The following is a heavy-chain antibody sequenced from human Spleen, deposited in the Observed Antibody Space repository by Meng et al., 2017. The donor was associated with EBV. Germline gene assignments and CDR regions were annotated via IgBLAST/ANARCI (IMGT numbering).Heavy chain of an antibody. CDR2: IIPVFGTA. D-gene: IGHD2-21*01. J-gene: IGHJ4*02. CDR1: GGTFNDYA. V-gene: IGHV1-69*06. CDR3: AANYGCDGGGCYRFDY. Sequence: QLLQSGAEVKTPCSSVKVSCKASGGTFNDYAFSWVRQAPGQGLEWMGGIIPVFGTAYYAQKFQGRVTITAYKSTNTAYLEVSSLRSDDAAVYYCAANYGCDGGGCYRFDYWGQGTLVTVSS.